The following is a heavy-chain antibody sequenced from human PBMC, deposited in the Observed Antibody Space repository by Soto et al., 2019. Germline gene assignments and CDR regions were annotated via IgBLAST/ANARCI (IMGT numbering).Heavy chain of an antibody. Sequence: GGSLRLSCAAAGFTFANFGMHWVRQAPGKGLEWVAVISYDGGSEFYADSVKGRFTISRNDPKNTLYLQMNSLRPEDTAVYFCAKSLQSCTDTTCYSCMDVWGHGTTVTVSS. D-gene: IGHD2-2*02. J-gene: IGHJ6*02. CDR1: GFTFANFG. V-gene: IGHV3-30*18. CDR2: ISYDGGSE. CDR3: AKSLQSCTDTTCYSCMDV.